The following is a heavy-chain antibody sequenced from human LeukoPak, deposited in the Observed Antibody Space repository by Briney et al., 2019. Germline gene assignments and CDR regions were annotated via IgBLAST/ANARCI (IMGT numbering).Heavy chain of an antibody. D-gene: IGHD6-19*01. Sequence: SETLSLTCTVSGGSISSYYWSWIRQPPGKGLEWSGYIYYSGSTNYNPSLKSRVTISVDTSKNQFSLKLSSVTAADTAGYYCARDRVYSSGWSAGYYGMDVWGQGTTVTVSS. CDR2: IYYSGST. CDR3: ARDRVYSSGWSAGYYGMDV. J-gene: IGHJ6*02. CDR1: GGSISSYY. V-gene: IGHV4-59*01.